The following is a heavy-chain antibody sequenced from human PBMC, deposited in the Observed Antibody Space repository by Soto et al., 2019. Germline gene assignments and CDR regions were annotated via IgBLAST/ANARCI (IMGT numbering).Heavy chain of an antibody. CDR2: MNPNSGNT. D-gene: IGHD2-21*02. CDR3: AREDIVVVTATHYYYYGMDV. J-gene: IGHJ6*02. V-gene: IGHV1-8*01. CDR1: GYTFTSYD. Sequence: GASVKVSCKASGYTFTSYDINWVRQATGQGLEWMGWMNPNSGNTGYAQKFQGRVTMTRNTSISTAYMELSSLRSEDTAVYYCAREDIVVVTATHYYYYGMDVWGQGTTVTVSS.